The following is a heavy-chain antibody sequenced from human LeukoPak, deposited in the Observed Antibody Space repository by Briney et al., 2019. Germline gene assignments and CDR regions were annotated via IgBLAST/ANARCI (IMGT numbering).Heavy chain of an antibody. V-gene: IGHV4-39*01. CDR3: ARQCGYRCGCHDY. CDR1: GGSISSSSYY. J-gene: IGHJ4*02. Sequence: SETLSLTCTVSGGSISSSSYYWGWIRQPPGKGLEWLGSMYYDGSTYYNPSLKSRITISADTSKNQFSLKLSSVTAADTAVYYCARQCGYRCGCHDYWGQGTLVTVSS. D-gene: IGHD6-19*01. CDR2: MYYDGST.